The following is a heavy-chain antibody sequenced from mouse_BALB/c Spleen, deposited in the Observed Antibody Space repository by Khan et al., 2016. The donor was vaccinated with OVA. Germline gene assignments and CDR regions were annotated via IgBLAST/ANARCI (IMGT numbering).Heavy chain of an antibody. Sequence: EVQLQESGAELGRPGSSVKLSCKTSGSTFTSYGIKWVKQRPGQGLEWIGYIYPGNGYTEYNERFQGKAILTSDTSSSTAYMQLRSLTSEDSAIYFCTTAYYRYYFDYWGQGTTPTVSS. CDR2: IYPGNGYT. J-gene: IGHJ2*01. D-gene: IGHD2-14*01. CDR1: GSTFTSYG. V-gene: IGHV1S134*01. CDR3: TTAYYRYYFDY.